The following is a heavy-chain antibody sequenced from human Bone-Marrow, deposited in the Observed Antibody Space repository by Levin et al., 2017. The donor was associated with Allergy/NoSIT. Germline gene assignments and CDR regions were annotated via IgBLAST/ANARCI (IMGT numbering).Heavy chain of an antibody. CDR3: ARDFNPYSRNDVLEY. V-gene: IGHV3-30*04. Sequence: SCAASGFAFSYYGMHWVRQAPGKGLEWVAFISYDGIKKDYADSVKGRFTISRDTSKNTLYVQMNSLRAEDTAMYYCARDFNPYSRNDVLEYWGQGTLVTVSS. CDR1: GFAFSYYG. CDR2: ISYDGIKK. J-gene: IGHJ4*02. D-gene: IGHD3-9*01.